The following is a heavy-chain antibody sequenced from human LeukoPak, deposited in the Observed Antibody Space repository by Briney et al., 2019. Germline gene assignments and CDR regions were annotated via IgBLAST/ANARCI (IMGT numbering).Heavy chain of an antibody. CDR3: AKGSSLFDY. J-gene: IGHJ4*02. D-gene: IGHD6-13*01. V-gene: IGHV3-23*01. Sequence: HPGGSLRLSCAASGFTFSSYAMSWVRQAPGKGLGWVSAISGSGGSTYYADSVKGRFTISRDNSKNTLYLQMDSLRAEDTAVYYCAKGSSLFDYWGQGTLVTVSS. CDR2: ISGSGGST. CDR1: GFTFSSYA.